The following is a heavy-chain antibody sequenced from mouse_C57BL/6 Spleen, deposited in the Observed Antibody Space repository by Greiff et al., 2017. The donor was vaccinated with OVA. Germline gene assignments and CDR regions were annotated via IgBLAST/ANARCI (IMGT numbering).Heavy chain of an antibody. D-gene: IGHD2-3*01. Sequence: EVQLQQSGPELVKPGASVKISCTASGYTFTDYYMNWVKQSPGKSLEWIGDINPNNGGTSYNQKFKGKATLTADKSSRTAYMELRSLTSEDSADYYGERSGRRWLLGFAYWGQGTLVTVSA. CDR1: GYTFTDYY. CDR3: ERSGRRWLLGFAY. CDR2: INPNNGGT. V-gene: IGHV1-26*01. J-gene: IGHJ3*01.